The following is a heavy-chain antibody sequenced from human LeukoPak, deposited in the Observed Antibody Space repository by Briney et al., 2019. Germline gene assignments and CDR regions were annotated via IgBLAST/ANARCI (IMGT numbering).Heavy chain of an antibody. Sequence: GGSLRLSCAASGFTFDDYGMSWVRQVPGKGLEWVSGINWNGGSTGNADSVKGRFTISRDNAKNSLYLQMNSLRAEDTAVYYCARDLSSMVRGVDGFDYWGQGTLVTVSS. CDR1: GFTFDDYG. CDR3: ARDLSSMVRGVDGFDY. V-gene: IGHV3-20*04. CDR2: INWNGGST. J-gene: IGHJ4*02. D-gene: IGHD3-10*01.